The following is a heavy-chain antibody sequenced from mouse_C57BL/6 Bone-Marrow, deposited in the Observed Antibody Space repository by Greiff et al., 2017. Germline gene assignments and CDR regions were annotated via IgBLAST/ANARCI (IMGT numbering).Heavy chain of an antibody. CDR3: ARGIVTPKYYAMDY. V-gene: IGHV1-69*01. D-gene: IGHD2-5*01. CDR1: GYTFTSYW. CDR2: IDPSDSYT. Sequence: QVQLQQPGAELVMPGASVKLSCKASGYTFTSYWMHWVKQRPGQGLEWIGEIDPSDSYTNYNQKFKGKSTLTVDKSSSTAYMQLSSLTSEDSAVYYCARGIVTPKYYAMDYWGQGTSVTVSS. J-gene: IGHJ4*01.